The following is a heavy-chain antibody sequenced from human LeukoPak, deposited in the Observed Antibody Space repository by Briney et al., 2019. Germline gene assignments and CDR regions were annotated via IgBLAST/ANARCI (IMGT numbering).Heavy chain of an antibody. D-gene: IGHD7-27*01. CDR3: AKGATGKYFYYLDY. CDR1: GFTFSNYA. J-gene: IGHJ4*02. V-gene: IGHV3-23*01. Sequence: GGSLRLSCVASGFTFSNYAMSWVLQAPGKGLEWVSAIGGTGDNTYYADSVKGRFTLSRDNFKNTLYLQMNSLRAEDTAVYYCAKGATGKYFYYLDYWGQGSLVTVSS. CDR2: IGGTGDNT.